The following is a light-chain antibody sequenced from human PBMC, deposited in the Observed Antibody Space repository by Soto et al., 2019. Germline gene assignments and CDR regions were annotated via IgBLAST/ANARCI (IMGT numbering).Light chain of an antibody. CDR2: ATS. V-gene: IGKV3-15*01. Sequence: EIVMTQSPVTLSVSPGERATLSCRASQSVSSNVAWYQQRPGQAPRLLIYATSTRATGIPARFSGSGSGTEFTPTIRSLQSEGFSVYYCQQYNQWPLFTFGPGTKVDI. J-gene: IGKJ3*01. CDR3: QQYNQWPLFT. CDR1: QSVSSN.